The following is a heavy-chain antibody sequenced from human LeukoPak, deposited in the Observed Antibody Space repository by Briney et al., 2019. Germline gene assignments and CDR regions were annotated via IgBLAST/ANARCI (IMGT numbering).Heavy chain of an antibody. V-gene: IGHV1-69*05. CDR1: GGTFSSYA. CDR2: IIPIFGTA. Sequence: SVKVSCKASGGTFSSYAISWVRQAPGQGLEWMGGIIPIFGTANYAQKFQGRVTITTDESTSTAYMELSSLRSEDTAVYYCASRYGSGANWFDPWGQGTLVTVSS. D-gene: IGHD3-10*01. J-gene: IGHJ5*02. CDR3: ASRYGSGANWFDP.